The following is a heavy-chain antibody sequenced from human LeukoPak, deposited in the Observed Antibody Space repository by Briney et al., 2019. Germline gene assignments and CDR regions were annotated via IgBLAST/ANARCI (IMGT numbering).Heavy chain of an antibody. Sequence: GGPLRLSCAASGFIFSTYSVNWVRQAPGKGLEWVSYISDSGSTIYYADSVKGRFTISRDNAKNSLYLQMNSLRAEDTAVYYCAKDLPPYYYDSSGSPGDYWGQGTLVTVSS. V-gene: IGHV3-48*01. D-gene: IGHD3-22*01. CDR3: AKDLPPYYYDSSGSPGDY. CDR2: ISDSGSTI. CDR1: GFIFSTYS. J-gene: IGHJ4*02.